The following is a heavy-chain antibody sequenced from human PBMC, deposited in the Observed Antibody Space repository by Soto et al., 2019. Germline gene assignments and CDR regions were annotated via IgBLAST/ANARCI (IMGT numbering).Heavy chain of an antibody. D-gene: IGHD3-22*01. CDR2: ISAYNGNT. Sequence: ASVKVSCKASGYTFTSYGISWVRQAPGQGLEWMGWISAYNGNTNYAQKLQGSVTMTTDTSTSTAYMELRSLRSDDTAVYYCARVKGSGYHNWFDPWGQGTLVTVSS. V-gene: IGHV1-18*01. J-gene: IGHJ5*02. CDR3: ARVKGSGYHNWFDP. CDR1: GYTFTSYG.